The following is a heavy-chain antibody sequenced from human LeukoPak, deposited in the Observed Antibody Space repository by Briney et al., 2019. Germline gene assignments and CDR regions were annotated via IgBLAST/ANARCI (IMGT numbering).Heavy chain of an antibody. D-gene: IGHD2-2*01. CDR2: IYYSGST. CDR3: ARVGSSTSSHGWFDP. J-gene: IGHJ5*02. CDR1: GGSISSHY. Sequence: SETLSLTCTVSGGSISSHYWSWIRQPPGKGLEWIGYIYYSGSTNYNPSPKSRVTISVDTSKNQFSLKLSSVTAADTAVYYCARVGSSTSSHGWFDPWGQGTLVTVSS. V-gene: IGHV4-59*11.